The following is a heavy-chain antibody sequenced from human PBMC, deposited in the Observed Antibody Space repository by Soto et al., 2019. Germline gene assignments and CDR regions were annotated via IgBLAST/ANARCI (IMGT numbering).Heavy chain of an antibody. CDR3: ARDYYYDSTPYNED. Sequence: GASVKVSCKAPGYTFTSYGISWVRQAPGQGLEWMGWISAYNGNTNYAQKLQGRVTMTTDTSTSTAYMELRSLRSDDTAVYYCARDYYYDSTPYNEDWGPGTRVTVPS. V-gene: IGHV1-18*01. CDR2: ISAYNGNT. CDR1: GYTFTSYG. D-gene: IGHD3-22*01. J-gene: IGHJ4*02.